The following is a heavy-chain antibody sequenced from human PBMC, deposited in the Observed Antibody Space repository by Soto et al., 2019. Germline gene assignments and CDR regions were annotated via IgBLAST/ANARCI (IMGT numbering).Heavy chain of an antibody. J-gene: IGHJ4*02. CDR2: IIPIFGTA. D-gene: IGHD3-22*01. CDR1: GGTFSSYA. CDR3: ARGMGQYYYDSSGLDY. V-gene: IGHV1-69*13. Sequence: SVKVSCKASGGTFSSYAISWVRQAPGQGLEWMGGIIPIFGTANYAQKFQGRVTITADESTSTAYMELSSLRSEDTAVYYCARGMGQYYYDSSGLDYWGQGTLVTVSS.